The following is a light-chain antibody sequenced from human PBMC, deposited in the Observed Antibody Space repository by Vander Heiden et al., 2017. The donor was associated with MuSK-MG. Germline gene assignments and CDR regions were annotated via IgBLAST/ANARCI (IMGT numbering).Light chain of an antibody. V-gene: IGKV3-15*01. CDR1: QSVSSN. J-gene: IGKJ3*01. CDR2: GAS. CDR3: HQDHHWPQS. Sequence: ELLMTQSPATLSVSPGERATLSCRASQSVSSNLAWYLQKPGQTPRLLIYGASTRATGVPARFSGSGSGTEFSLTINSLQSEDFAVYYCHQDHHWPQSFGHGTKVDIK.